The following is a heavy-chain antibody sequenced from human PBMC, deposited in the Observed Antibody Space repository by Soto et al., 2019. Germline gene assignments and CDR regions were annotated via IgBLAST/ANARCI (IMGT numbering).Heavy chain of an antibody. D-gene: IGHD6-6*01. CDR3: ASEGKLGRWIQPLGS. CDR2: IHYNGNT. Sequence: QVQLQVSGPGLVKPSETLSLTCTVSGDSISSYSWSWIRQPPGKGLGWIGNIHYNGNTNYNPSHKSRVSMSLYTTKNPFSLNLMSVATADPAVYFCASEGKLGRWIQPLGSWGQVTLGTVSS. V-gene: IGHV4-59*01. CDR1: GDSISSYS. J-gene: IGHJ4*02.